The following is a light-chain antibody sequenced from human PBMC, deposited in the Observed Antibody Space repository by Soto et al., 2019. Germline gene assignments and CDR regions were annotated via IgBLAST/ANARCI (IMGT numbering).Light chain of an antibody. CDR2: SNN. J-gene: IGLJ2*01. CDR3: AAWDDSLSGPG. V-gene: IGLV1-47*02. CDR1: SSNIGSNY. Sequence: QSVLTQPPSASGTPGQRVTISCSGSSSNIGSNYVYWYQQLPGTAPKLLIYSNNQRPSGVPDRFSGSKSGTSASLAISGLRSEDEAEYYCAAWDDSLSGPGFGGGTKLTVL.